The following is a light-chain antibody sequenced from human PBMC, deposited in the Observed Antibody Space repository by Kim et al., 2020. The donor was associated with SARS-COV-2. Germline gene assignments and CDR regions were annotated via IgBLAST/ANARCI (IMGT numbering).Light chain of an antibody. V-gene: IGKV2-28*01. J-gene: IGKJ4*01. Sequence: ERASISCRSSQSILQSNGYNFLDWYLQKPGQSPQLLIYLGSNRAAGVPDRFSGSGSGTDFTLKISRVEAEDVGVYYCMQSLQTPLTFGGGTKLEI. CDR2: LGS. CDR1: QSILQSNGYNF. CDR3: MQSLQTPLT.